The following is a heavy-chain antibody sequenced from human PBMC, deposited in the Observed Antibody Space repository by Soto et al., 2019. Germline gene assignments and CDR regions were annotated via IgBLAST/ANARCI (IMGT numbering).Heavy chain of an antibody. V-gene: IGHV3-48*03. J-gene: IGHJ6*02. CDR2: ISSSDSTI. D-gene: IGHD4-17*01. Sequence: LRXYSAASGCSLISYQMNWVRQAPGKGLEWILYISSSDSTIFYADSVKGRFTVSRDNANNSLYLQMNSLRADDTAVYYCARFDYDSDYYYGMDVWGQGTTVTVSS. CDR3: ARFDYDSDYYYGMDV. CDR1: GCSLISYQ.